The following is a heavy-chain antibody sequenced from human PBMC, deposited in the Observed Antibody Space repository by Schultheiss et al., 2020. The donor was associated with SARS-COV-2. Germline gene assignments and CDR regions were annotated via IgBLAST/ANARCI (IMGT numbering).Heavy chain of an antibody. CDR1: GGTFSSYA. Sequence: ASVKVSCKASGGTFSSYAISWVRQAPGQGLEWMGRINPNSGSTSYAQKFQGRVTMTRDTSTSTVYMELSSLRSEDTAVYYCATHTVAGTGYYYYYGMDVWGQGTTVTVSS. V-gene: IGHV1-46*01. J-gene: IGHJ6*02. CDR3: ATHTVAGTGYYYYYGMDV. D-gene: IGHD6-19*01. CDR2: INPNSGST.